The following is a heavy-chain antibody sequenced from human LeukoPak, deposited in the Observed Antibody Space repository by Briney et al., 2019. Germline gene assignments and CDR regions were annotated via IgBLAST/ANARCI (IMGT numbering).Heavy chain of an antibody. CDR2: INTNTGNP. J-gene: IGHJ4*02. D-gene: IGHD4-17*01. Sequence: ASVKVSCKASGYTFTSYAMNWVRQAPGQGLEWMGRINTNTGNPTSAQGFTGRFVFSLDTSVSTAYLQISSLKAEDTALYYCARGYYGDYVLAFDYWGQGTLVTVSS. V-gene: IGHV7-4-1*02. CDR3: ARGYYGDYVLAFDY. CDR1: GYTFTSYA.